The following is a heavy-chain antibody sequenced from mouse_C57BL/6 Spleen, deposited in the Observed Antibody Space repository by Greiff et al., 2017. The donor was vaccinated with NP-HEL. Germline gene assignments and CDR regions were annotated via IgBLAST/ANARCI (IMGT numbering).Heavy chain of an antibody. CDR1: GYTFTSYW. D-gene: IGHD2-4*01. Sequence: QVQLQQPGAELVMPGASVKLSCKASGYTFTSYWMHWVKQRPGQGLEWIGEIDPSDSYTNYNQKFKGKSTLTVDKSSSTAYMQLSSLTSEDSAVYYCARGDYLDYWGKGTTLTVSS. J-gene: IGHJ2*01. V-gene: IGHV1-69*01. CDR3: ARGDYLDY. CDR2: IDPSDSYT.